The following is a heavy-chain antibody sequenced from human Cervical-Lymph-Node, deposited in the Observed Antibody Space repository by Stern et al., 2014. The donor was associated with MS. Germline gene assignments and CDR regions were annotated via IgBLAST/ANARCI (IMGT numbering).Heavy chain of an antibody. J-gene: IGHJ6*02. V-gene: IGHV3-53*01. Sequence: EVQLVESGGGLTQPGGSLRLSCGASDFTVSNNYMSWVRRAPGKGPERVSLIYSGGSTDYADSAKGRFPISKDNSKNTLYLQMNSLRAEDTAVYYCAVRSPAAYYYRYSMDVWGQGTTVTVSS. CDR1: DFTVSNNY. CDR3: AVRSPAAYYYRYSMDV. D-gene: IGHD2-2*01. CDR2: IYSGGST.